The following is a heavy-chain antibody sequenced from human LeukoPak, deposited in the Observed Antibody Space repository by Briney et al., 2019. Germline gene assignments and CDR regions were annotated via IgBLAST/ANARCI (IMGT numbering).Heavy chain of an antibody. CDR2: ISGSGGST. V-gene: IGHV3-23*01. Sequence: GGSLRLSCAASGITISGYAMSWVRQAPGKGLEWVSLISGSGGSTYFADSVKGRFTISRDNSKNTLYLQMNSLRAEDTAVYYCAKAARYFDWFDYWGQGTLVTVSS. D-gene: IGHD3-9*01. CDR1: GITISGYA. J-gene: IGHJ4*02. CDR3: AKAARYFDWFDY.